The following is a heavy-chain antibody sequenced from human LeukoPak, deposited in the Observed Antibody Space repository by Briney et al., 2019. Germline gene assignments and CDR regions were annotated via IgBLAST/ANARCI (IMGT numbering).Heavy chain of an antibody. CDR2: ISYDGSNK. CDR1: GFTFSSYG. Sequence: PGGSLRLSCAASGFTFSSYGMHWVRQAPGKGLEWVAVISYDGSNKYYADSVKGRFTISRDNSKNTLYLQMNSLRAEDTAVYYCAKDHTYYYDSSGYGYYGMDVWGQGTTVTVSS. V-gene: IGHV3-30*18. J-gene: IGHJ6*02. D-gene: IGHD3-22*01. CDR3: AKDHTYYYDSSGYGYYGMDV.